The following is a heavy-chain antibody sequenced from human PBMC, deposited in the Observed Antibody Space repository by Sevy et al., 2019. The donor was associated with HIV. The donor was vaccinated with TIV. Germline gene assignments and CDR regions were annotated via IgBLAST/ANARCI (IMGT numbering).Heavy chain of an antibody. D-gene: IGHD1-1*01. J-gene: IGHJ6*02. CDR2: IYPGDSDT. V-gene: IGHV5-51*01. Sequence: GESLKISCKASGYSFSSYWFGWVRQMPGKGLEWMGIIYPGDSDTRYSLSFQGQVTISVDKSFSTAYLQWSSLKASDTAIYYCARGARGTSPSFYYYGFDVWGQGTTVTVSS. CDR1: GYSFSSYW. CDR3: ARGARGTSPSFYYYGFDV.